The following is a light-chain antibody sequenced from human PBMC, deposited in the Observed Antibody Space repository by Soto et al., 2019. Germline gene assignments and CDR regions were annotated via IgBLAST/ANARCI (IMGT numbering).Light chain of an antibody. V-gene: IGLV2-11*01. J-gene: IGLJ1*01. CDR1: SSDVGGYNY. CDR2: DVS. Sequence: QSVLTQPRSVSGSPGQSVTISCTGTSSDVGGYNYVSWYQQYPGKVTKLMIYDVSKRPSGVPDRFSGSKSGNSASLTIFGLQAEDEADYYCCSYGGSNTLYVFGTGTKVTVL. CDR3: CSYGGSNTLYV.